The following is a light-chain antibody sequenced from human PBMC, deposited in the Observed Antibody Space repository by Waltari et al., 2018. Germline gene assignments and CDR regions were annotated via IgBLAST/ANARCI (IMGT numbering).Light chain of an antibody. CDR3: QQYYRTPPT. J-gene: IGKJ2*01. Sequence: DIVMTQSPDSLAVSLGERATINCKSSQTVIYSSNNKNFLAWYQQKAGQPPKLLINWASTREFGVPDRFSGSGSGTDFTLTISSLQAEDVAVYYCQQYYRTPPTFGQGTKLEIK. CDR2: WAS. V-gene: IGKV4-1*01. CDR1: QTVIYSSNNKNF.